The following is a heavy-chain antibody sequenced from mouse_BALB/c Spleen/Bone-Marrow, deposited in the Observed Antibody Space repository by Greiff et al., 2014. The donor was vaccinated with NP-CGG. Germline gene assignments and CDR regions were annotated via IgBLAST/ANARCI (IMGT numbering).Heavy chain of an antibody. CDR2: IFPGDGDT. CDR3: ARGDFDYDFTMDY. Sequence: QGELKGSGGGLGGPGSSVKIFCKASGYVFSRYWVNWGKERPGQGLEGVGQIFPGDGDTNYNGQFKGKATLTADRSSSTAFMQLSSLTSEDSAVYFCARGDFDYDFTMDYWGQGTSVTVSP. D-gene: IGHD2-4*01. J-gene: IGHJ4*01. CDR1: GYVFSRYW. V-gene: IGHV1-80*01.